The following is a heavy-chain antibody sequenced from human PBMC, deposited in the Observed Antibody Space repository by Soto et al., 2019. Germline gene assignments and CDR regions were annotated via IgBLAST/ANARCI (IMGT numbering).Heavy chain of an antibody. D-gene: IGHD5-18*01. CDR2: TYYRSKWYN. J-gene: IGHJ4*02. V-gene: IGHV6-1*01. CDR3: ARVRYSYGQIGPFDY. Sequence: PSQTLSLTCAISGDSVSSNSAAWNWIRQSPSRGLEWLGRTYYRSKWYNDYAVSVKSRITINPDTSKNPFSLQLNSVTPEDTAVYYCARVRYSYGQIGPFDYWGQGTLVTVSS. CDR1: GDSVSSNSAA.